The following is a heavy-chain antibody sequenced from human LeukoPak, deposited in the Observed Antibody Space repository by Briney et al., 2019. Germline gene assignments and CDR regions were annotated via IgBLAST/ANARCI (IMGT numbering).Heavy chain of an antibody. D-gene: IGHD2-21*01. V-gene: IGHV1-8*01. J-gene: IGHJ4*02. CDR2: MNPNSGNT. CDR3: ARGQWDGEGYYFDY. CDR1: GYTFTIYD. Sequence: ASVKVSFKASGYTFTIYDINWVRQATGQGVEWMGWMNPNSGNTGYAQKFQGRVTMTRNTSISTAYMELSSLRSEDTAVYYCARGQWDGEGYYFDYWGQGTLVTVSS.